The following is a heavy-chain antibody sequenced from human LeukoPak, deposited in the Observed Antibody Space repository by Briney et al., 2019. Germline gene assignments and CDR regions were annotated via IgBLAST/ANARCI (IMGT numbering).Heavy chain of an antibody. V-gene: IGHV4-34*01. CDR1: GGSFSGCY. CDR3: ARVGSGWYLDY. J-gene: IGHJ4*02. D-gene: IGHD6-19*01. Sequence: SETLSLTCAVYGGSFSGCYWSWIRQPPGKGLEWIGEINHSGSTNYNPSLKSRVTISVDTSKNQFSLKLSSVTAADTAVYYCARVGSGWYLDYWGQGTLVTVSS. CDR2: INHSGST.